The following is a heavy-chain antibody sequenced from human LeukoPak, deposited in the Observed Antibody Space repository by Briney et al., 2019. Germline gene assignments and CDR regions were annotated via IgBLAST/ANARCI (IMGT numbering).Heavy chain of an antibody. Sequence: GGSLRLSCAVSGFTFRTYWMHWFRQVPGEGLVGVSRINEDGSITNYADSVKGRFSISRDNAKNTLYLQMNSLRAEDTAVYYCGRDLGGRSGYWGQGTLVTVSS. CDR1: GFTFRTYW. V-gene: IGHV3-74*01. D-gene: IGHD1-26*01. J-gene: IGHJ4*02. CDR2: INEDGSIT. CDR3: GRDLGGRSGY.